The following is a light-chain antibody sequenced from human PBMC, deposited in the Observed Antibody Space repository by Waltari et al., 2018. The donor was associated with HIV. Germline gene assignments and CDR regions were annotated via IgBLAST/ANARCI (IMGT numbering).Light chain of an antibody. CDR2: NDS. J-gene: IGLJ3*02. CDR1: RAYLETTS. V-gene: IGLV1-47*02. Sequence: SLLTQPPSRSAAPGRRVNFSCSGSRAYLETTSVFWYHHDPGATPHLVIYNDSRRLSGVPDRFSGAKSGTSASLTISALRSEDDAIYYCATWADSLCAWVFGGGTKLTVL. CDR3: ATWADSLCAWV.